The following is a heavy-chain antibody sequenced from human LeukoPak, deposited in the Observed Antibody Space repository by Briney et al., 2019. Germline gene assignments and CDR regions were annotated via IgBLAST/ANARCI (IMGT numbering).Heavy chain of an antibody. CDR3: AREAREVGAYFFDY. V-gene: IGHV4-59*12. CDR2: IYYSGST. CDR1: GGSISSYY. D-gene: IGHD1-26*01. Sequence: SETLSLTCTVSGGSISSYYWSWIRQPPGKGLEWIGYIYYSGSTNFNPSLKSRVTISVDTSKNQFSLKLSSVTAADTAVYYCAREAREVGAYFFDYWGQGTLVTVSS. J-gene: IGHJ4*02.